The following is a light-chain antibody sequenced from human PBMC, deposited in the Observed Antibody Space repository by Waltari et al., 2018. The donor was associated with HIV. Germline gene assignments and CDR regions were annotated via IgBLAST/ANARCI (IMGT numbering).Light chain of an antibody. CDR3: QQYYSNPRT. CDR1: QSILYSSNNKKY. J-gene: IGKJ2*01. CDR2: WAS. Sequence: DIVLTQSPGSLAVSLGDRVTINCKSSQSILYSSNNKKYLAWYQQKPGQPPKLLISWASVRESGVPDRFSGNESGTDFTLTIKSLQAEDVAVDYCQQYYSNPRTFGQGTKLEIK. V-gene: IGKV4-1*01.